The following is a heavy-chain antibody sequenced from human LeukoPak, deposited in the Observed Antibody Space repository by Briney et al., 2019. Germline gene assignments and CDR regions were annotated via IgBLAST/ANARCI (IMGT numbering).Heavy chain of an antibody. Sequence: GGSLRLSCAASGFLVSNNHMTWVRQAPGKGLEWVSVFYRGGSTYYADSVKGRFTISRDNSKNTLYLQMNSLRAEDTAVYYCTTRVRDGYNFRRFDYWGQGTLVTVSS. D-gene: IGHD5-24*01. CDR3: TTRVRDGYNFRRFDY. V-gene: IGHV3-53*01. CDR2: FYRGGST. J-gene: IGHJ4*02. CDR1: GFLVSNNH.